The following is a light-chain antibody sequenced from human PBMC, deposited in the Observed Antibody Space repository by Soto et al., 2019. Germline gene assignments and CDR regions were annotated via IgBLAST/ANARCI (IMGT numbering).Light chain of an antibody. V-gene: IGKV1-5*01. J-gene: IGKJ1*01. CDR2: DAS. Sequence: DIQMTQSPSTLSASVGDRVTITCRASQSISNWLAWYQLQPGKAPELLIFDASRLESGVPPRFSGSGSGTEFTLSISSLQPDDSATYYCQQYNSYSLTFGQGTKVDIK. CDR3: QQYNSYSLT. CDR1: QSISNW.